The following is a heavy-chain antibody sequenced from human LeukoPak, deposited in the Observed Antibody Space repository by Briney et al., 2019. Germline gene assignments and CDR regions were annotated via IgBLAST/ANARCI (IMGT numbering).Heavy chain of an antibody. CDR3: MRGTGY. Sequence: GGSLRLSCSVSGFTFSTYVMHWVRQAPGKGLEYVSAISSNGDNTYYADSVKGRFTISRDNSKNTLYLQMSSLRADDTAVYYCMRGTGYWGQGTLVTVSS. V-gene: IGHV3-64D*06. J-gene: IGHJ4*02. CDR2: ISSNGDNT. CDR1: GFTFSTYV.